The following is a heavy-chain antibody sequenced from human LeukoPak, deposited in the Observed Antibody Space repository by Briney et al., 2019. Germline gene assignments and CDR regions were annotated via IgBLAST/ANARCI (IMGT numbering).Heavy chain of an antibody. CDR3: MRGTGY. Sequence: GGSLRLSCSVSGFTFSTYVMHWVRQAPGKGLEYVSAISSNGDNTYYADSVKGRFTISRDNSKNTLYLQMSSLRADDTAVYYCMRGTGYWGQGTLVTVSS. V-gene: IGHV3-64D*06. J-gene: IGHJ4*02. CDR2: ISSNGDNT. CDR1: GFTFSTYV.